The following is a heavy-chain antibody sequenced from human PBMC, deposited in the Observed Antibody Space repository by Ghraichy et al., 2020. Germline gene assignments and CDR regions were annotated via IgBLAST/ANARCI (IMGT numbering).Heavy chain of an antibody. J-gene: IGHJ4*02. V-gene: IGHV3-43D*03. CDR3: AKDIIAGIAAAKGGYFDY. Sequence: GGSLRLSCAASGFTFDDYAMHWVRQAPGKGLEWVSLISWDGGSTYYADSVKGRFTISRDNSKNSLYLQMNSLRAEDTALYYCAKDIIAGIAAAKGGYFDYWGQGTLVTVSS. CDR1: GFTFDDYA. CDR2: ISWDGGST. D-gene: IGHD6-13*01.